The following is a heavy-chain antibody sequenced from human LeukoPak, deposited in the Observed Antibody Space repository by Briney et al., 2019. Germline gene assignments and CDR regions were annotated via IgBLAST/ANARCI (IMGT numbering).Heavy chain of an antibody. CDR1: GFTFSSYA. CDR2: IRGSGGST. V-gene: IGHV3-23*01. Sequence: PGGSLRLSCAASGFTFSSYAMSWVRQAPGKGLEWVSAIRGSGGSTYYADSVKGRFTISRDNSKNTLYLQMNSLRAEDTAVYYCAWGVTYYFDYWGQGTLVTVSS. D-gene: IGHD3-16*01. J-gene: IGHJ4*02. CDR3: AWGVTYYFDY.